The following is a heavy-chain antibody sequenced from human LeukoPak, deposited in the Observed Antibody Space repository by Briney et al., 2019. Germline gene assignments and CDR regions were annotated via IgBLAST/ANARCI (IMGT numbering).Heavy chain of an antibody. D-gene: IGHD4-17*01. CDR2: IIPILGIA. CDR3: ARDRRSTTVVTNFDY. CDR1: GGTFSSYA. V-gene: IGHV1-69*04. Sequence: GASVKVSCKASGGTFSSYAISWVRQAPGQGLEWMGRIIPILGIANYAQKFQGRVTITADKSTSTAYMELSSLRSEDTAVYYCARDRRSTTVVTNFDYWGQGTLVTVSS. J-gene: IGHJ4*02.